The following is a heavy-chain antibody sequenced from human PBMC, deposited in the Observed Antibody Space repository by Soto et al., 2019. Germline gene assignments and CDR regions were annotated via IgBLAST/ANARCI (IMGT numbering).Heavy chain of an antibody. D-gene: IGHD2-15*01. CDR2: MNPNSGNT. V-gene: IGHV1-8*01. CDR3: ARRYCSGGSCYKRSYYYYYMDV. CDR1: GYTFTSYD. Sequence: QVQLVQSGAEVKKPGASVKVSCKASGYTFTSYDINWVRQATGQGLEWMGWMNPNSGNTGYAQKFQGRVNMTRNTSIRTAYMELSSLRSEDTAVYYCARRYCSGGSCYKRSYYYYYMDVWGKGTTVTVSS. J-gene: IGHJ6*03.